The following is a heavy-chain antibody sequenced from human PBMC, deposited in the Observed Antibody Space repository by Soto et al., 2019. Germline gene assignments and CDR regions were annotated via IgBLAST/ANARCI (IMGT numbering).Heavy chain of an antibody. CDR1: GFTFDDYA. Sequence: GGSLRLSCAASGFTFDDYAMHWVRQAPGKGLEWVSGISWNSGSIGYADSVKGRFTISRDNAKNSLYLQMNSLRAEDTALYYCAKDRVEYSSSWYQGYDYWGQGTLVTVSS. CDR3: AKDRVEYSSSWYQGYDY. D-gene: IGHD6-13*01. CDR2: ISWNSGSI. J-gene: IGHJ4*02. V-gene: IGHV3-9*01.